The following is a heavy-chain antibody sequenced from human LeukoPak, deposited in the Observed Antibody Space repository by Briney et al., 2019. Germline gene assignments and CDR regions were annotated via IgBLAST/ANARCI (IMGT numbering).Heavy chain of an antibody. V-gene: IGHV4-59*08. CDR2: IYYSGST. D-gene: IGHD3-3*01. CDR3: ARLPAYYDFWSGAQGYYYGMDV. J-gene: IGHJ6*02. CDR1: GGSISSYY. Sequence: SETLSLTCTVSGGSISSYYWSWIRQPPGKGLEWIGYIYYSGSTNYNPSLKSRVTISVDTSKNQFSLKLSSVTAADTAVYYCARLPAYYDFWSGAQGYYYGMDVWGQGTTVTVPS.